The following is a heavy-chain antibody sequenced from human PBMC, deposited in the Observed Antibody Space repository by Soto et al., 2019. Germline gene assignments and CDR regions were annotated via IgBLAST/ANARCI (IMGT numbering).Heavy chain of an antibody. Sequence: ASVKVSCKTSAYSFTSYGFSWVRQAPGQGLEWMGWMSAYNGNTNYAQKFQGRVTMTTDTSTSTFYMELRSLRSDDTAVYFCARGGKSRSRGGYFYYGMDVWGQGTTGTVSS. CDR1: AYSFTSYG. J-gene: IGHJ6*02. CDR3: ARGGKSRSRGGYFYYGMDV. V-gene: IGHV1-18*01. CDR2: MSAYNGNT. D-gene: IGHD6-13*01.